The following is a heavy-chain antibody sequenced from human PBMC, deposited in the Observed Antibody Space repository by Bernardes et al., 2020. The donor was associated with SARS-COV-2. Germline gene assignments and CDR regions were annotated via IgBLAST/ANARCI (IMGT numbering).Heavy chain of an antibody. CDR1: GYSFTTYI. D-gene: IGHD3-10*01. J-gene: IGHJ6*04. CDR3: ARAGAYGSGSHGIYYYGMDV. Sequence: ASVKDSCKASGYSFTTYIINWVRQAPGQGLEWMGWIAVYNGDTKSGQKVQGRVAMTIDTSSDTVYMELRNLRYDDTAVYYCARAGAYGSGSHGIYYYGMDVWGKGTTVTVSS. CDR2: IAVYNGDT. V-gene: IGHV1-18*01.